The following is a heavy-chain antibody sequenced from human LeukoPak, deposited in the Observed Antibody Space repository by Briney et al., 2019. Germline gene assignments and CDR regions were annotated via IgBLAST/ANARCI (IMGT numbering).Heavy chain of an antibody. V-gene: IGHV4-38-2*02. CDR2: IYHSGST. Sequence: SETLSLTCTVSGYSISSGYYWGWIRQPPGKGLEWIGSIYHSGSTYYNPSLKSRVTMSVDTSKNQFSLKLSSVTAADTAVYYCAREVTTVTTFDYWGQGTLVTVSS. CDR1: GYSISSGYY. CDR3: AREVTTVTTFDY. J-gene: IGHJ4*02. D-gene: IGHD4-17*01.